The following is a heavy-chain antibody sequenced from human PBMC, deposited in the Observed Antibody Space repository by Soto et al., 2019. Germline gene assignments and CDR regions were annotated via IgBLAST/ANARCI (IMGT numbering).Heavy chain of an antibody. J-gene: IGHJ4*02. Sequence: QVQLQESGPGLVTPSQTLSLTCTVSGGSISSGGYYWSWIRQHPGKGLEWIGYIYYSGSTYYNPSLKSRVTISVDTSKNQFSLKLSSVTAADTAVYYCARLGPYNSGWYVDYWGQGTLVTVSS. CDR3: ARLGPYNSGWYVDY. V-gene: IGHV4-31*03. CDR1: GGSISSGGYY. CDR2: IYYSGST. D-gene: IGHD6-19*01.